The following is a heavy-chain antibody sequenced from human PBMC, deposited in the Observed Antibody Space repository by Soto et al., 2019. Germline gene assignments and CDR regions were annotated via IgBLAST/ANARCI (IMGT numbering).Heavy chain of an antibody. V-gene: IGHV4-59*01. CDR3: ARGGPRGAAAGIDYYYYGMDV. D-gene: IGHD6-13*01. CDR2: IYYSGST. Sequence: SETLSLTCTVSGGSISSYYWSWIRQPPGKGLEWIGYIYYSGSTNYNPSLKSRVTISVDTSKNQFSLKLSSVTAADTAVYYCARGGPRGAAAGIDYYYYGMDVWGQGTTVTVSS. CDR1: GGSISSYY. J-gene: IGHJ6*02.